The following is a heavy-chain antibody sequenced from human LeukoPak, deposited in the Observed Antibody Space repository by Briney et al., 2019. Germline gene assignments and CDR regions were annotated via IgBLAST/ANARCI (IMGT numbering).Heavy chain of an antibody. D-gene: IGHD3-10*01. V-gene: IGHV4-4*02. CDR1: GGSITTRNF. CDR2: MHHDGSA. J-gene: IGHJ4*02. CDR3: AREGLGETYFEY. Sequence: LSETLSLTCAVSGGSITTRNFWSWVRQPPGKGLEWIAEMHHDGSANYNPSLKSRVSMSVDKSKNHFSLRLTSVTAADTAVYYCAREGLGETYFEYWGRGILVTVST.